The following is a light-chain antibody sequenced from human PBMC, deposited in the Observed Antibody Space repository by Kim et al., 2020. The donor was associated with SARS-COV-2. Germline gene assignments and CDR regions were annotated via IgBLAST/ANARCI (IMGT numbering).Light chain of an antibody. J-gene: IGLJ2*01. CDR2: RHN. CDR1: SSNIGGGYD. Sequence: RVVTSCAGSSSNIGGGYDLHWYQQHSGRAPKLLIYRHNNRPSGVPDRFSGSKSGTSASLAINGLQADDEADYYCQAYDSRLSAVIFGGGTQLTVL. CDR3: QAYDSRLSAVI. V-gene: IGLV1-40*01.